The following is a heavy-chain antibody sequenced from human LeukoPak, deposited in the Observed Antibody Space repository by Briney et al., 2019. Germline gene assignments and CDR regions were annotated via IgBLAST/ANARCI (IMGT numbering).Heavy chain of an antibody. CDR3: ARGVSPFSETFDY. D-gene: IGHD3-3*01. Sequence: ASVKVSCKASGGTFSSYAISWVRQAPGQGLEWMGGIIPIFGTANYAQKFQGRVTITADESTSTAYMELSSLRSEDTAVYYCARGVSPFSETFDYWGQGTLVTVSS. CDR1: GGTFSSYA. V-gene: IGHV1-69*13. CDR2: IIPIFGTA. J-gene: IGHJ4*02.